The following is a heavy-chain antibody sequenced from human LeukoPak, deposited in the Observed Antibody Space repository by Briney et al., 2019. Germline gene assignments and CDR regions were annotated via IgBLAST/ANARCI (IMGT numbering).Heavy chain of an antibody. V-gene: IGHV1-18*01. CDR2: ISAYNGNT. CDR1: GYTFTSYG. CDR3: ATTRSNWNYLY. Sequence: ASVKVSCKASGYTFTSYGISWVRRAPGQGLEWMGWISAYNGNTNYAQKLQGRVTMTTDTSTSTAYMELRSLRSDDTAVYYCATTRSNWNYLYWGQGTLVTVSS. J-gene: IGHJ4*02. D-gene: IGHD1-7*01.